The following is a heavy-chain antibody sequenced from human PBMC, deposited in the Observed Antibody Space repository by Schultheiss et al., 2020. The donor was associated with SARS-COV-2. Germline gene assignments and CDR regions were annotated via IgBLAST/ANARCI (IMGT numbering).Heavy chain of an antibody. Sequence: GGSLRLSCAASGFTFSLYTMNWVRQAPGKGLEWISYISSSSSTIYYADSVKGRFTVSRDNAKDSLYLQMNSLRAEDTAVYYCARDEAQQWLLDYWGQGALVTVSS. CDR1: GFTFSLYT. V-gene: IGHV3-48*01. J-gene: IGHJ4*02. CDR3: ARDEAQQWLLDY. D-gene: IGHD6-19*01. CDR2: ISSSSSTI.